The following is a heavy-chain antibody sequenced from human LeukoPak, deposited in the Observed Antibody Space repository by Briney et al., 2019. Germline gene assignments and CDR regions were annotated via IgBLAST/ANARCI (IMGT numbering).Heavy chain of an antibody. CDR3: AKYYYGSGFFDY. J-gene: IGHJ4*02. CDR1: GFTFSSYA. Sequence: GGSLRLSCVASGFTFSSYAMSWVRQAPGKGLEWVSGISGSGGSTYYADSVKGRFTISRDNSKNTLYLQMNSLRAEDTAVYYCAKYYYGSGFFDYWGQGTLVTVSS. D-gene: IGHD3-10*01. CDR2: ISGSGGST. V-gene: IGHV3-23*01.